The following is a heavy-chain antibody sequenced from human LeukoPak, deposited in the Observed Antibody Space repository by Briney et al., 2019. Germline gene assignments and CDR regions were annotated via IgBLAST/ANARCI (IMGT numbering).Heavy chain of an antibody. CDR3: ATDPFGESDY. CDR2: FDPEDGDT. Sequence: ASVKVSCKVSGYTLTELSMHWVRQAPGKGLEWMGSFDPEDGDTIYAQKFQGRVTMTEDTSTDTAYMELSSLRSEDAAVYYCATDPFGESDYWGQGTLVTVSS. D-gene: IGHD3-3*01. V-gene: IGHV1-24*01. CDR1: GYTLTELS. J-gene: IGHJ4*01.